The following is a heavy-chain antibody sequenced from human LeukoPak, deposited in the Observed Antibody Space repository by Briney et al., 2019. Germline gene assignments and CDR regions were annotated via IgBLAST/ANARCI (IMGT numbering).Heavy chain of an antibody. V-gene: IGHV3-48*03. Sequence: GGSLRLSCAASGFTFSNYQMNWVRQAPGKGLEWVSYIGTSGSSMYYADSVKGRFTMSRDNAKNSLYLQMNSLRAEDTAVYYCARDPRGTTGFDYWGQGTLVTVSS. CDR3: ARDPRGTTGFDY. D-gene: IGHD2/OR15-2a*01. J-gene: IGHJ4*02. CDR1: GFTFSNYQ. CDR2: IGTSGSSM.